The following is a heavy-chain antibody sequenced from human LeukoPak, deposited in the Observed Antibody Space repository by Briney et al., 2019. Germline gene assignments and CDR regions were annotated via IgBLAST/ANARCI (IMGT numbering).Heavy chain of an antibody. V-gene: IGHV4-39*07. CDR1: GGSISTSNYY. CDR3: ARTGYSSSYYKFRFDY. Sequence: PSETLSLTCTVSGGSISTSNYYWGWIRQPPGKGLEWIGNIFYSGSTYYSPSLRSRVTISLDTSRNQFSLKLNSVTAADTAVYYCARTGYSSSYYKFRFDYWGQGTLVTVSS. D-gene: IGHD6-13*01. CDR2: IFYSGST. J-gene: IGHJ4*02.